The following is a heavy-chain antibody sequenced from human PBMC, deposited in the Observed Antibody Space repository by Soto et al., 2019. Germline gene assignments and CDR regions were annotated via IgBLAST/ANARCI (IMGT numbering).Heavy chain of an antibody. D-gene: IGHD3-3*01. J-gene: IGHJ4*02. CDR3: ARGTPYYDFWSGYYDFLDY. CDR1: GFTFNSYW. Sequence: GGSLRLSCAASGFTFNSYWMHWVRQAAGKGLVWVSRINSDGSSTSYADSVKGRFTISRDNAKNTLYLQMNSLRAEDTAVYYCARGTPYYDFWSGYYDFLDYWGQGTLVTVSS. CDR2: INSDGSST. V-gene: IGHV3-74*01.